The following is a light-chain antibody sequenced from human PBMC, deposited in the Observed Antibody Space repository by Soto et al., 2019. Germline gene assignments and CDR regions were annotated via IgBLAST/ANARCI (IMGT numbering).Light chain of an antibody. CDR2: KAS. CDR3: QQCDTYSRT. Sequence: DIQMTQSPSTLSASVGDRVTITCRASQNINGWLAWYQQKPGKAPKVLIYKASSLESGVPSRFSGSGSGTEFTLTISTLQPDDFATYYCQQCDTYSRTFGQGTKVDIK. J-gene: IGKJ1*01. CDR1: QNINGW. V-gene: IGKV1-5*03.